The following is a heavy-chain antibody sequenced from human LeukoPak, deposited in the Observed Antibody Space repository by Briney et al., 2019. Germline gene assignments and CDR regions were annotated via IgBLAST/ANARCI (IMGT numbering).Heavy chain of an antibody. CDR1: GYTFTSYG. Sequence: ASVKVSCKASGYTFTSYGISWVRQAPGQGLEWMGWISAYNGNTNYAQKLQGRVTMTTDTSTSTAYMELRSLRSDDTAVYYCARDFFPYYYDSSGYMNWFDPWGQGTLVTVSS. J-gene: IGHJ5*02. CDR2: ISAYNGNT. CDR3: ARDFFPYYYDSSGYMNWFDP. D-gene: IGHD3-22*01. V-gene: IGHV1-18*01.